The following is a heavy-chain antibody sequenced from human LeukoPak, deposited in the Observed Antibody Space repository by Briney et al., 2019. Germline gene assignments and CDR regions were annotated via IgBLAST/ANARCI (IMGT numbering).Heavy chain of an antibody. D-gene: IGHD6-25*01. Sequence: GGSLRLSCAASGWMHWVRQAPGKGLVWVSGINHDGTGTYYADSVKGRFTVSRDNSQNTIYLHMNSLRAEDTAVYYCTGGTAYSGYGGYWGQGTLVTVS. J-gene: IGHJ4*02. CDR3: TGGTAYSGYGGY. CDR1: GW. CDR2: INHDGTGT. V-gene: IGHV3-74*01.